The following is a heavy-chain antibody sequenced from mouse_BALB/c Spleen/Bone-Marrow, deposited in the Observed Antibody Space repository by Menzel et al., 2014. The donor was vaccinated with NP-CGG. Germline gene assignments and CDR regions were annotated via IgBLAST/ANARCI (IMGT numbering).Heavy chain of an antibody. Sequence: EVKVVESGGGLVQPGGSRKLSCAASGFTFSSFGMHWVRPAPEKGLEWVAYISNGSSTIYYADTVKGRFTISRDNPKNTLFLQMTSLRSEDTAMYYCARKGAMITHYYAMDYWGQGTSVTVSS. J-gene: IGHJ4*01. V-gene: IGHV5-17*02. CDR3: ARKGAMITHYYAMDY. D-gene: IGHD2-4*01. CDR2: ISNGSSTI. CDR1: GFTFSSFG.